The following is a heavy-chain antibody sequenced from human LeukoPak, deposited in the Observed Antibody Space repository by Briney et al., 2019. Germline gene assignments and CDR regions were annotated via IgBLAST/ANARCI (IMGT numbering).Heavy chain of an antibody. CDR2: ISGSGGNT. J-gene: IGHJ5*02. Sequence: QPGGSLRLSCAVSGFTFSSYAMSWVRQAPGKGLEWVPAISGSGGNTYYADSVKGRFTISRDNSKNTLYLQINSLRVEDTAVYYCAKGGHCSGGTCRTFNWFDPWGQGTLVTVSS. CDR3: AKGGHCSGGTCRTFNWFDP. CDR1: GFTFSSYA. V-gene: IGHV3-23*01. D-gene: IGHD2-15*01.